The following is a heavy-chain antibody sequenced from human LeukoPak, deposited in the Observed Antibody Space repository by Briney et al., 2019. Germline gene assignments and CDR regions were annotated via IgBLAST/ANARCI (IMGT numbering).Heavy chain of an antibody. CDR2: IWYDGSNK. CDR1: GFTFSSYG. CDR3: ARARSSASWFDF. V-gene: IGHV3-33*01. J-gene: IGHJ4*02. D-gene: IGHD1-26*01. Sequence: GGSLRLSCAASGFTFSSYGMHWVRQAPGKGLEWVAVIWYDGSNKYYADSVKGRFTISIDNAKNTLDLQMNSLRDEDTAVYYCARARSSASWFDFWGQGTLVTVSP.